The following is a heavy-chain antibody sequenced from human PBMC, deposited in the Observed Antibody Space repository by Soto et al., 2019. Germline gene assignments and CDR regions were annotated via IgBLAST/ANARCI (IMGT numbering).Heavy chain of an antibody. Sequence: ASVKVSCKASGYTFTSYGSSWVRQAPGQGLERMGWISAYNGNTNYAQKLQGRVTMTTDTSTSTAYMELRSLRSDDTAVYYCARDSWSYYDSSGYSNWFDPWGQGTLVTVSS. CDR2: ISAYNGNT. V-gene: IGHV1-18*01. J-gene: IGHJ5*02. CDR3: ARDSWSYYDSSGYSNWFDP. CDR1: GYTFTSYG. D-gene: IGHD3-22*01.